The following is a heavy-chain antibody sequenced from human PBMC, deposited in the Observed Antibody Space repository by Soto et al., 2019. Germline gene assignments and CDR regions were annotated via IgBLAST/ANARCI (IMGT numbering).Heavy chain of an antibody. CDR1: GGSISSSTYY. CDR3: ARQECSSTGCYKSHYYGMDV. D-gene: IGHD2-2*02. J-gene: IGHJ6*02. V-gene: IGHV4-39*01. CDR2: IFYSGST. Sequence: QLQLQESGPGLVKPSETLSLTCTVSGGSISSSTYYWGCIRQPPGKGLEWIGSIFYSGSTYYNPSLKSRVTISVDTSKNQFSLKLSSVTAADTAVYYCARQECSSTGCYKSHYYGMDVWGQGTTVTVSS.